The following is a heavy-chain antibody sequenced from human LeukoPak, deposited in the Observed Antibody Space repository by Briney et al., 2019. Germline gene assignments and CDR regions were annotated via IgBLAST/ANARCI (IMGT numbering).Heavy chain of an antibody. D-gene: IGHD2-15*01. Sequence: SQTLSLTCTVSGGSISSGGYYWSWIRQHPGKGLEWIGYIYYSGSTYYSPSLKSRVTISVDTSKNQFSLKLSSVTAADTAVYYCARVMRDCSGGSCYIFDYWGQGTLVTVSS. J-gene: IGHJ4*02. CDR1: GGSISSGGYY. CDR3: ARVMRDCSGGSCYIFDY. CDR2: IYYSGST. V-gene: IGHV4-31*03.